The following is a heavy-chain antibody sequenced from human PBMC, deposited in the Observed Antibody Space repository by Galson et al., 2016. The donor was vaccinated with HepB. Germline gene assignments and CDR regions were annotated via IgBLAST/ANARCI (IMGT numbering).Heavy chain of an antibody. D-gene: IGHD4-17*01. CDR2: ISGDNGDT. J-gene: IGHJ5*02. CDR3: ANDTATVTVGKFRP. Sequence: SVKVSCKASGHTFINHGITWVRQAPGQGLEWMGWISGDNGDTNYAPKFQDRVVMTTDTSTKTSFMELRRLRSDDTAMYYCANDTATVTVGKFRPWGQGSLVIVSA. CDR1: GHTFINHG. V-gene: IGHV1-18*01.